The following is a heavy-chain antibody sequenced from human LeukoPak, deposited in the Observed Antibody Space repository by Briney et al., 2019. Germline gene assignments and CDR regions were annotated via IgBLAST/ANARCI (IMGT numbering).Heavy chain of an antibody. CDR3: AREHTIAATGTHWFAP. D-gene: IGHD6-13*01. Sequence: PGRSLRLSCAASGFTFSSYAMHWVRQAPGKGLEWVAVISYDGSNKYYADSVKGRFTISRDNSENRLYLQMNSLRVEDTAVYYCAREHTIAATGTHWFAPWGQGTLVTVSS. J-gene: IGHJ5*02. V-gene: IGHV3-30-3*01. CDR2: ISYDGSNK. CDR1: GFTFSSYA.